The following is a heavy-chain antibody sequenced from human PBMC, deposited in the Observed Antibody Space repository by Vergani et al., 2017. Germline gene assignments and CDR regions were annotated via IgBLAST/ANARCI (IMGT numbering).Heavy chain of an antibody. Sequence: VQLVESGGGVVQPGRSLRLSCAASGFTFSSYGMNWVRQAPGKGLEWVSSISSSSSYIYYADSVKGRFTISRDNAKNSLYLQMNSLRAEDTAVYYCARSMVRGGEDAFDIWGQGTMVTVSS. J-gene: IGHJ3*02. CDR2: ISSSSSYI. V-gene: IGHV3-21*01. CDR1: GFTFSSYG. D-gene: IGHD3-10*01. CDR3: ARSMVRGGEDAFDI.